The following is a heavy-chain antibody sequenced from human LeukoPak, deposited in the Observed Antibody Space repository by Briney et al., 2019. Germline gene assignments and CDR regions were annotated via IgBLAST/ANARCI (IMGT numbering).Heavy chain of an antibody. D-gene: IGHD3-10*01. Sequence: PGGSLRLSCAASGFTFSSYSMNWVRQAPGKGLEWIGEINHSGSTNYNPSLKSRVTISVDTSKNQFSLKLSSVTAADTAVYYCARVSFEPRRDAFDIWGQGTMVSVSS. CDR3: ARVSFEPRRDAFDI. CDR2: INHSGST. CDR1: GFTFSSYS. J-gene: IGHJ3*02. V-gene: IGHV4-34*01.